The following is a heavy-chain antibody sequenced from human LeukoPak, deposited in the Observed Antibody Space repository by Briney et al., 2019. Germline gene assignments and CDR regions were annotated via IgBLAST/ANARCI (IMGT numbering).Heavy chain of an antibody. Sequence: SGTLSLTCAVSGGSISSSNWWSWVRQPPGKGLEWIGEINHSGSTNYNPSLKSRVTISVDTSKNQFSLKLSSVTAADTAVYYCARHHWYIIRYYFDYWGQGTLVTVSS. V-gene: IGHV4-4*02. CDR1: GGSISSSNW. CDR2: INHSGST. CDR3: ARHHWYIIRYYFDY. J-gene: IGHJ4*02. D-gene: IGHD1-14*01.